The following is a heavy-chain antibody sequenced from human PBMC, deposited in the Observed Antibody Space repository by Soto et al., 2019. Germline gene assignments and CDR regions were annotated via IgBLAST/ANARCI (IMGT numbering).Heavy chain of an antibody. J-gene: IGHJ5*02. V-gene: IGHV3-30*04. CDR1: GFTFRSYA. CDR3: AREEDYDILTGYQDINWFDP. CDR2: ISYDGSNK. Sequence: PGGSLRLSCGVSGFTFRSYAMYWVRQAPGKGLEWVAVISYDGSNKYYADSVKGRFTISRDNAKNSLYLQMNSLRAEDTAVYYCAREEDYDILTGYQDINWFDPWGQGTLVTVSS. D-gene: IGHD3-9*01.